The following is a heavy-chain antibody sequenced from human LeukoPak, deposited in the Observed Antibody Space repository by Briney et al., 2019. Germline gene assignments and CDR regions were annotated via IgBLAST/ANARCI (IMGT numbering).Heavy chain of an antibody. CDR2: INHSGST. D-gene: IGHD3-10*01. CDR3: ANSPGKYYYYYYGMDV. V-gene: IGHV4-39*07. Sequence: SETLSLTCTVSGDSISSSSYYWGWIRQPPGKGLEWIGEINHSGSTNYNPSLKSRVTISVDTSKNQFSLKLSSVTAADTAVYYCANSPGKYYYYYYGMDVWGQGTTVTVSS. J-gene: IGHJ6*02. CDR1: GDSISSSSYY.